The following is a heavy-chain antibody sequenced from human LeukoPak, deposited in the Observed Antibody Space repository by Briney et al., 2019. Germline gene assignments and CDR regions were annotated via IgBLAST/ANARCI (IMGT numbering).Heavy chain of an antibody. J-gene: IGHJ6*03. CDR2: ISGSGGST. CDR3: AKEARMMTTGYYYYYMDV. D-gene: IGHD4-17*01. V-gene: IGHV3-23*01. CDR1: GFTFSSYA. Sequence: PGGSLRLSCAASGFTFSSYAMSWVRQAPGKGLEWVSAISGSGGSTYYADSVKGRFAISRDNSKNTLYLQMNSLRAEDTAVYYCAKEARMMTTGYYYYYMDVWGKGTTVTVSS.